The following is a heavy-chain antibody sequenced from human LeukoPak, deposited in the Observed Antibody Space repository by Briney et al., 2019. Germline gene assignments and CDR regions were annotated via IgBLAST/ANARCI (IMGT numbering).Heavy chain of an antibody. CDR3: ARLGPPYCSGGSCYSGY. CDR1: GFTFSRNS. V-gene: IGHV3-21*06. J-gene: IGHJ4*02. Sequence: GGSLRLSCAGSGFTFSRNSMNWVRQAPGKGLEWVSSISSSSSYIYYADSVKGRFTISRDNAENSLYLQMNSLRAEDTAVYYCARLGPPYCSGGSCYSGYWGQGTLVTVSS. CDR2: ISSSSSYI. D-gene: IGHD2-15*01.